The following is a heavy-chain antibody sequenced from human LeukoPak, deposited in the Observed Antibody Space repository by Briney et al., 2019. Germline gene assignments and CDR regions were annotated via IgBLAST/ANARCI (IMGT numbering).Heavy chain of an antibody. V-gene: IGHV4-61*02. D-gene: IGHD6-6*01. J-gene: IGHJ6*02. CDR1: GGSISSGSYY. CDR2: IYTSGRT. CDR3: ARDSGWQLAQSGTYYYYGMDV. Sequence: PSETLSLTCTVSGGSISSGSYYWSWIRQPAGKGLEWIARIYTSGRTNYNPSLKSRVTISVHTSKNQFSLKLSSVTAADTAVYYCARDSGWQLAQSGTYYYYGMDVWGQGATVTVSS.